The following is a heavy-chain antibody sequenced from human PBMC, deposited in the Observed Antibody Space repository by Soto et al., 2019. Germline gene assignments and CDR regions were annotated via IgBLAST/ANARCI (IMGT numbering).Heavy chain of an antibody. CDR1: GGTVGSNY. V-gene: IGHV3-53*01. CDR3: ARDPPATRHGMDV. J-gene: IGHJ6*02. Sequence: PGGFLRLSCASSGGTVGSNYMIWVSKAQGKGLEWVSVIYSGGSTYYADSVRGRFTISRDNSKNTLYLQMKSLRAEDTAVYYCARDPPATRHGMDVCGQGTTVSVS. CDR2: IYSGGST.